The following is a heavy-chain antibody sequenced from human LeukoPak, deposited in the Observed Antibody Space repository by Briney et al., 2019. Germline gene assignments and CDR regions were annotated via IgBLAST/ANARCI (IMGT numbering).Heavy chain of an antibody. CDR1: GFTFSSYS. J-gene: IGHJ3*02. D-gene: IGHD4-17*01. V-gene: IGHV3-21*01. Sequence: GGSLRLSCAASGFTFSSYSMNWVRQAPGKGLEWVSSISSSSSYIYYADSVKGRFTISRDNAKNSLYLQMNSLRAEDTAVYYCARDQATTVTFDAFDIWGQGTMVTVSS. CDR2: ISSSSSYI. CDR3: ARDQATTVTFDAFDI.